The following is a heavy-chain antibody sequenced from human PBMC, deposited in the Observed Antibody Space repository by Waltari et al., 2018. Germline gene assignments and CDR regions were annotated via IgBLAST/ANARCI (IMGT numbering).Heavy chain of an antibody. V-gene: IGHV4-59*08. J-gene: IGHJ4*02. D-gene: IGHD3-16*01. Sequence: QVQLQESGPGLVKPSETLSLTCAVSGGSIGSNYLSWIRQSPGKGLEWIGYIYGGSGSTTYNPSLKSRVTISRDTSKNQFSLKVSSVTAADTAVYSCARHGGGGTGFDYWGQGVLVTVSS. CDR3: ARHGGGGTGFDY. CDR2: IYGGSGST. CDR1: GGSIGSNY.